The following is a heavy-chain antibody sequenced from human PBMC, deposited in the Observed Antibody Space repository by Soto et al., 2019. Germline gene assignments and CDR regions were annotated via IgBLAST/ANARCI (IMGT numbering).Heavy chain of an antibody. D-gene: IGHD3-3*01. CDR2: IYYSGST. J-gene: IGHJ3*02. CDR3: ARLQTYYDFWSGYYSLDAFDI. V-gene: IGHV4-39*01. CDR1: GGSISSSSYY. Sequence: SETLSLTCTVSGGSISSSSYYWGWIRQPSGKGLEWIGSIYYSGSTYYNPSLKSRVTISVDTSKNQFSLKLSSVTAADTAVYYCARLQTYYDFWSGYYSLDAFDIWGQGTMVTVSS.